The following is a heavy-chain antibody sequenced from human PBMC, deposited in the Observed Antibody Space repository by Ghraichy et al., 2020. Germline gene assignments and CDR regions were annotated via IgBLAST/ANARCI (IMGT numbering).Heavy chain of an antibody. V-gene: IGHV4-61*02. CDR1: GGSISSGSYY. CDR3: ARLRGYSYGPGTGFDP. Sequence: SETLSLTCTVSGGSISSGSYYWSWIRQPAGKGLEWIGRIYTSGSTNYNPSLKSRVTISVDTSKNQFSLKLSSVTAADTAVYYCARLRGYSYGPGTGFDPWGQGTLVTVSS. D-gene: IGHD5-18*01. J-gene: IGHJ5*02. CDR2: IYTSGST.